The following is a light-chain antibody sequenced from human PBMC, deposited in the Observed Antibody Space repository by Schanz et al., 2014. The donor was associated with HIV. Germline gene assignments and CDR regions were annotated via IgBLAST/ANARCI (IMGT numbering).Light chain of an antibody. Sequence: QSALTQPPSASGSPGQSVTISCTGTSSDIGAYNYVSWYQQHPDKAPKLIIYDVNNRPSGVSNRFSGSKSGNTASLTISGLQAEDEADYYCSSYAGSNNLLFGGGTKLTVL. J-gene: IGLJ3*02. CDR2: DVN. CDR3: SSYAGSNNLL. V-gene: IGLV2-8*01. CDR1: SSDIGAYNY.